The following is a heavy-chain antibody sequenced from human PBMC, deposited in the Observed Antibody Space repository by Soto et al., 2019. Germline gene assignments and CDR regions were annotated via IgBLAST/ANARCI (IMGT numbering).Heavy chain of an antibody. J-gene: IGHJ6*02. D-gene: IGHD2-15*01. CDR3: ARATNRKGNCSGGSCYSENYYYYGMDV. Sequence: SETMSLTCTVSGGSISSGDYYWSWIRQPPGKGLEWIGYIYYSGSTYYNPSLKSRVTISVDTSKNQFSLKLSSVTAADTAVYYCARATNRKGNCSGGSCYSENYYYYGMDVWVQGTTVTVSS. V-gene: IGHV4-30-4*01. CDR1: GGSISSGDYY. CDR2: IYYSGST.